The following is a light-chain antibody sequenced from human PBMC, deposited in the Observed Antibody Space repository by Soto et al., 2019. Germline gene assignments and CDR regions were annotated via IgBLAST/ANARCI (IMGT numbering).Light chain of an antibody. V-gene: IGKV1-39*01. J-gene: IGKJ5*01. CDR3: QRSYVSPIT. Sequence: DIEMTQSPASLSASVGDRVTISCRTSQTINNNLNWYQQRPGNAPKLLIYASSSLMSGVPPRFSGSGSGTDFTLTISSLQPEDFATYFCQRSYVSPITVGRGTRLDIK. CDR2: ASS. CDR1: QTINNN.